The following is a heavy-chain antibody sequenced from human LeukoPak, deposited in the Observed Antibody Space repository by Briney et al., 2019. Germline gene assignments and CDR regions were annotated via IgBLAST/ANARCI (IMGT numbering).Heavy chain of an antibody. CDR3: ARAGYCSSTSRVVKDGYYYYGMDV. J-gene: IGHJ6*02. CDR1: GYTFTSYG. Sequence: ASVKVSCKASGYTFTSYGISWVRQAPGQGLEWMGWISAYNGNTNYAQKLQGRVTMTTDTSTSTAYMELRSLRSDDTAVYYCARAGYCSSTSRVVKDGYYYYGMDVWGQGTTVTVSS. V-gene: IGHV1-18*01. CDR2: ISAYNGNT. D-gene: IGHD2-2*01.